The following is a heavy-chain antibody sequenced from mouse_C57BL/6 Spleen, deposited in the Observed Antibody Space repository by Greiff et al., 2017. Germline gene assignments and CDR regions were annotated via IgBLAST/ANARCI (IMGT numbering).Heavy chain of an antibody. D-gene: IGHD2-4*01. V-gene: IGHV5-17*01. J-gene: IGHJ3*01. CDR2: ISRGSSTI. CDR3: AADYAFAY. CDR1: GFTFSDYG. Sequence: EVQRVESGGGLVKPGGSLKLSCAASGFTFSDYGMHWVRQAPEKGLEWVAYISRGSSTIYYADTVKGRFTISRDNAKNTLFLQMASLGSEDTAMYYCAADYAFAYWGQGTLVTVSA.